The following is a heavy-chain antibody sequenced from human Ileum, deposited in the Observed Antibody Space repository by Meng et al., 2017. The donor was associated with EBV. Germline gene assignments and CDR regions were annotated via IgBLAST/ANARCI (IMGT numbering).Heavy chain of an antibody. D-gene: IGHD4-23*01. CDR2: IDHSGST. V-gene: IGHV4-34*01. CDR1: GGSFTNYY. J-gene: IGHJ5*02. Sequence: QGRVQQWGAGLLQPSETLSLTCAVYGGSFTNYYWTWIRQPPGKGLEWIGEIDHSGSTKYNPSLKGRVTISLDTSNNQFSLKLNSVTAADTALYYCARYGRCSGNSFYCFDPWGQGSLVTVSS. CDR3: ARYGRCSGNSFYCFDP.